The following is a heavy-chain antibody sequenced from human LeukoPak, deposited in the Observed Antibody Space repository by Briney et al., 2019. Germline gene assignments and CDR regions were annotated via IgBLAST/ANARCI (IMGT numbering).Heavy chain of an antibody. CDR3: ARAGYYDSSGYFRYYYYYYMDV. D-gene: IGHD3-22*01. CDR1: GGSISSYY. J-gene: IGHJ6*03. Sequence: PSXXLSLTCTVSGGSISSYYWSWIRQPPGKGLEWIGYIYYSGSTNYNPSLKSRVTISVDTSKNQFSLKLSSVTAADTAVYYCARAGYYDSSGYFRYYYYYYMDVWGKGTTVTVSS. CDR2: IYYSGST. V-gene: IGHV4-59*01.